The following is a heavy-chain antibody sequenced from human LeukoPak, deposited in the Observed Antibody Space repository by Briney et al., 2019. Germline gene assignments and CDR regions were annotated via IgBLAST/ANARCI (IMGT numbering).Heavy chain of an antibody. J-gene: IGHJ4*02. Sequence: GGSLRLSCAASGFTFSSYAMHWVRQAPGKGLEWVAVISYDGSSKYYADSVKGRFTISRDNSKNTLYLQMNSLRAEDTAVYYCARGSGSPHFDYWGQGTLVTVSS. CDR3: ARGSGSPHFDY. CDR2: ISYDGSSK. CDR1: GFTFSSYA. V-gene: IGHV3-30*04. D-gene: IGHD1-26*01.